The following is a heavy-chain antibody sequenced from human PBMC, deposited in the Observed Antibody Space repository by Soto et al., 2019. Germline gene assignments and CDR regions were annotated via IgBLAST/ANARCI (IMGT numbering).Heavy chain of an antibody. Sequence: QVQLLESGPGLVRPSQTLSLTCTVSGGSINTAGDYWNWMRQRPGEGLEWIWSIHSSGAIYYTPPLKGRVKVSADTSKNQFSLSLDSMTPADTAVYYCVRGKRGPWYFDVWGRGTLVAVSS. CDR3: VRGKRGPWYFDV. CDR2: IHSSGAI. CDR1: GGSINTAGDY. J-gene: IGHJ2*01. V-gene: IGHV4-31*03.